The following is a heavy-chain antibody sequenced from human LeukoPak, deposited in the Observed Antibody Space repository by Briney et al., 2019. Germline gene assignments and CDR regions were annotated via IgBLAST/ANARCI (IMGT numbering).Heavy chain of an antibody. V-gene: IGHV4-39*01. CDR1: GGSITVQNYY. J-gene: IGHJ2*01. Sequence: SETLSLTCTVSGGSITVQNYYWGFIRQSPLKGLKWIGSLHYGGDIYYHPFLKSRIMLSADPSKNQFSLTLTSVTAADTALYFCVRRSGWTGYCDLWCRGTLVTVSS. D-gene: IGHD3/OR15-3a*01. CDR3: VRRSGWTGYCDL. CDR2: LHYGGDI.